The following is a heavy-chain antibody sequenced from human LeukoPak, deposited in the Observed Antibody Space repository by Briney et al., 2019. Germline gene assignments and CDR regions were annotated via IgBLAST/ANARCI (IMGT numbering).Heavy chain of an antibody. D-gene: IGHD6-13*01. CDR3: ARERAAAGNLDY. CDR2: IYYSGST. Sequence: PSETLSLTCTLSGGSISSYYYWSWIRQPPGKGLEWVGYIYYSGSTNYNPSLKHRVTISVETSKNQFALKLSSVTAADTAVYYCARERAAAGNLDYWGQGTLLTVSS. CDR1: GGSISSYYY. V-gene: IGHV4-59*01. J-gene: IGHJ4*02.